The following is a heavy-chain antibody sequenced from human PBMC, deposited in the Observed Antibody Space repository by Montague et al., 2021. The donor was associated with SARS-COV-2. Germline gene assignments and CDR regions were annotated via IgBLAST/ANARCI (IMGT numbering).Heavy chain of an antibody. D-gene: IGHD6-19*01. CDR2: NYYSGTT. CDR3: ARETYTSGWFQQLDY. J-gene: IGHJ4*02. Sequence: SETLSLTCTVSGGSISSRNCYWGWIRQPPGKELEWIGSNYYSGTTYYNPSLQSRATISVDTSKKQFSLKLSSVTAADMAVYYCARETYTSGWFQQLDYWGQGTLVTVSS. CDR1: GGSISSRNCY. V-gene: IGHV4-39*01.